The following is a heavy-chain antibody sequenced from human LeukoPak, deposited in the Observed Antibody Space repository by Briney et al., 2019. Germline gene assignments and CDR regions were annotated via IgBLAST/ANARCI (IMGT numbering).Heavy chain of an antibody. CDR2: ISAYNGNT. D-gene: IGHD3-22*01. V-gene: IGHV1-18*01. CDR1: GYTFTSYV. Sequence: ASVKVSCKASGYTFTSYVISWVRQAPGQGLEWMGWISAYNGNTIYAQKLQGRVTMTTDTSTSTAYMELRSLRSDDTAVYYCASTTNYDNSGYLSYWGQGTLVTVSS. J-gene: IGHJ4*02. CDR3: ASTTNYDNSGYLSY.